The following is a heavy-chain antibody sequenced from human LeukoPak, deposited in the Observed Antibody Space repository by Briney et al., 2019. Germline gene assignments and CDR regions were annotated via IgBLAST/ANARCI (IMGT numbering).Heavy chain of an antibody. CDR3: ARAPGGYGSGSRGAFDI. J-gene: IGHJ3*02. D-gene: IGHD3-10*01. CDR2: IYYRGRT. CDR1: GGSISSYY. Sequence: SETLSLTCTVSGGSISSYYWSWIRQPPGKGLEWIVYIYYRGRTNYNPSLKSRVTISVDTSKNQFSLKLSSVTAADTAVYYCARAPGGYGSGSRGAFDIWGQGTMVTVSS. V-gene: IGHV4-59*01.